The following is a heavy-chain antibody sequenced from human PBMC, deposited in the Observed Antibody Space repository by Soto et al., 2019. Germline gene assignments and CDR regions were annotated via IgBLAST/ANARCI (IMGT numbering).Heavy chain of an antibody. CDR3: AKVAGGGYCSSTSCYGLDY. Sequence: GGSLRLSCAASGFTFDDYAMHWVRQAPGKGLEWVSGISWNGGSIGYADSVKGRFTISRDNAKNSLYLQMNSLRAEDTALYYCAKVAGGGYCSSTSCYGLDYWGQGTLVTVSS. J-gene: IGHJ4*02. D-gene: IGHD2-2*01. CDR2: ISWNGGSI. V-gene: IGHV3-9*01. CDR1: GFTFDDYA.